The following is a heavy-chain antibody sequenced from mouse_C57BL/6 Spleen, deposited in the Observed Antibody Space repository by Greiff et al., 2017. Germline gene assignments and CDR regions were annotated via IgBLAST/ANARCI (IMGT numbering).Heavy chain of an antibody. J-gene: IGHJ2*01. D-gene: IGHD1-1*01. CDR2: IRNKANGYTT. CDR1: GFTFTDYY. Sequence: EVKLMESGGGLVQPGGSLSLSCAASGFTFTDYYMSWVRQPPGKALEWLGFIRNKANGYTTEYSASVKGRFTISRDNSQSILYLQMNALRAEDSATYYCARYVVVALDDWGQGTTLTVSS. V-gene: IGHV7-3*01. CDR3: ARYVVVALDD.